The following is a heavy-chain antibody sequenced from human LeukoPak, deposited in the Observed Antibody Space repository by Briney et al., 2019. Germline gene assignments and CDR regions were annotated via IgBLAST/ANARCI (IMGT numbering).Heavy chain of an antibody. CDR3: ARCSGSYVYYFDY. CDR1: GFTFSSYW. J-gene: IGHJ4*02. Sequence: PGGSLRLSCAASGFTFSSYWMSWARQAPGKGLEWVANIKQDGSEKYYVDSVKGRFTISRDNAKNSLYLQMNSLRAEDTAVYYCARCSGSYVYYFDYWGQGTLVTVSS. CDR2: IKQDGSEK. D-gene: IGHD1-26*01. V-gene: IGHV3-7*03.